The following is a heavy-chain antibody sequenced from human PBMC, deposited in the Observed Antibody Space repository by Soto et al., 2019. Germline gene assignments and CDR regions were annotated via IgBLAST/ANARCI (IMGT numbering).Heavy chain of an antibody. J-gene: IGHJ6*02. D-gene: IGHD1-20*01. CDR1: GGSISSGGYS. CDR3: ARDFVGPITPHYYYGMDV. Sequence: PSETLSLTCAVSGGSISSGGYSWSWIRQQPGKGLEWIGYIYHSGSTYYNPSLKSRVTISVDTSKNQFSLKLSSVTAADTAVYYCARDFVGPITPHYYYGMDVWGQGTTVTVSS. V-gene: IGHV4-30-2*01. CDR2: IYHSGST.